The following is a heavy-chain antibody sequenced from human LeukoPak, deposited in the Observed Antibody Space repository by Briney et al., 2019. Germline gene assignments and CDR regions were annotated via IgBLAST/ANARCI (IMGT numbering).Heavy chain of an antibody. CDR3: ARDLAGFQEPRYYYYMDV. CDR1: GFTFSRNV. V-gene: IGHV3-66*02. Sequence: GGSLRLSCVASGFTFSRNVMSWVRQAPGKGLEWVSLIYSGDRAFYADSVRGRFTTSRNNSKHTLFLEMSSLKPEDTATYYCARDLAGFQEPRYYYYMDVWGKGTTVTVSS. D-gene: IGHD1-14*01. J-gene: IGHJ6*03. CDR2: IYSGDRA.